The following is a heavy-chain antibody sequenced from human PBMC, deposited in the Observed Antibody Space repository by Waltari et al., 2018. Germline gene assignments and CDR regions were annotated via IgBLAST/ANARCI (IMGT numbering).Heavy chain of an antibody. Sequence: QVHLVQSGPELKKPGASVRVSCEASGYTFTKYGVNWVRQAPGQGLEWMGWISVDNGNTNYAQKFQGRVTLTADTSTNIAYMELRSLRSDDTAVYFCARGQWMAGGGHGFDMWGQGTRVAVSS. CDR3: ARGQWMAGGGHGFDM. CDR2: ISVDNGNT. CDR1: GYTFTKYG. V-gene: IGHV1-18*01. J-gene: IGHJ3*02. D-gene: IGHD6-19*01.